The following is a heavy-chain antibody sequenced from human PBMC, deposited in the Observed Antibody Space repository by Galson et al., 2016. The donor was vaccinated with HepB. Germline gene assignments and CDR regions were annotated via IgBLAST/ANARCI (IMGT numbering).Heavy chain of an antibody. V-gene: IGHV4-4*02. CDR1: GVSISSTNW. J-gene: IGHJ4*02. CDR3: AKVPLYRGYDQRTFDY. Sequence: SETLSLTCAVSGVSISSTNWWSWVRQPPGKGLEWIGEIYHRGNTDYNPSLKNRVTISIDKSKNQFSLNLTSVTAADTAVYYCAKVPLYRGYDQRTFDYWGQGTLVTVSS. D-gene: IGHD5-12*01. CDR2: IYHRGNT.